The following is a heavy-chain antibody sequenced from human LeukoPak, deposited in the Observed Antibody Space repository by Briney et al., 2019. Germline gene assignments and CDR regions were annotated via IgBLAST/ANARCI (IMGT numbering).Heavy chain of an antibody. CDR2: IREDGSEK. CDR1: GFTFSTRW. CDR3: ARGAAVWFGESLLDY. J-gene: IGHJ4*02. D-gene: IGHD3-10*01. V-gene: IGHV3-7*05. Sequence: GGSLRLSCAASGFTFSTRWMTWVRQAPGKGLEWVANIREDGSEKYSVASAKGRFTISRDNAKNSLYLQMNSLRAEDTAVYYCARGAAVWFGESLLDYWGQGILVTVSS.